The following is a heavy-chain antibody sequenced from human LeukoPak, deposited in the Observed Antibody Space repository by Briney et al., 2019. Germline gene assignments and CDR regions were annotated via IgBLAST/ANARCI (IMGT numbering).Heavy chain of an antibody. Sequence: SETLSHTCTVSGGSISSYYWSWIRQPPGKGLEWIGYIYYSGSTNYNPSLKNRVTISVDTSKNQFSLKLSSVTAADTAVYYCARHPVTPSYYYYGMDVWGQGTTVTVSS. CDR1: GGSISSYY. D-gene: IGHD4-23*01. CDR3: ARHPVTPSYYYYGMDV. CDR2: IYYSGST. V-gene: IGHV4-59*08. J-gene: IGHJ6*02.